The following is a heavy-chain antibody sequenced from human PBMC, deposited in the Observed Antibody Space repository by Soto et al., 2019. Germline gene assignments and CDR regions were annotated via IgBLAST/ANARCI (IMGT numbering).Heavy chain of an antibody. CDR1: GDSIISSNYY. D-gene: IGHD2-2*01. J-gene: IGHJ6*02. V-gene: IGHV4-39*01. CDR3: ARIVVIPAAPDYYNYYGVDV. CDR2: MYYSGST. Sequence: SETLSLTCTVSGDSIISSNYYWAWIRQSPGKGLEWIGNMYYSGSTYYNLSLKSRVTMSVDTSKNQLSLKISSVAAADTSVYYCARIVVIPAAPDYYNYYGVDVWGQGTTVTVSS.